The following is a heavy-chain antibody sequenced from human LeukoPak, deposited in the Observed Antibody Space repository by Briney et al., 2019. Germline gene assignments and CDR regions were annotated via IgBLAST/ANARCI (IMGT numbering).Heavy chain of an antibody. CDR2: IYPAVSDT. J-gene: IGHJ3*02. V-gene: IGHV5-51*01. CDR3: ARSVAGGRASAFDI. CDR1: GYSFTSYW. Sequence: GESLKISCKGSGYSFTSYWIAWVRQMPGKGLEWMGIIYPAVSDTRYSPPFQGQVTISADKSISTAYLQWSSLKASDTAMYSCARSVAGGRASAFDIWGQGTMVTVSS. D-gene: IGHD1-26*01.